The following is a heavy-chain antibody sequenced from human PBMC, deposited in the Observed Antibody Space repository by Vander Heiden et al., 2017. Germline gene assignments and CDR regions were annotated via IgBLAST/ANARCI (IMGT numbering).Heavy chain of an antibody. V-gene: IGHV1-2*06. Sequence: QVHLVQSGAEARRPGASARPSCKISGYTFTDSSLHWVRQAPGQGLEWMGRLSPLSGASKFAQRFQDRVAMTRDTSTNTGFMDLTNLTSEDTAVYYCAKGGRLAYGDLLNSWGQGTLVAVS. CDR3: AKGGRLAYGDLLNS. CDR1: GYTFTDSS. CDR2: LSPLSGAS. D-gene: IGHD3-10*01. J-gene: IGHJ5*02.